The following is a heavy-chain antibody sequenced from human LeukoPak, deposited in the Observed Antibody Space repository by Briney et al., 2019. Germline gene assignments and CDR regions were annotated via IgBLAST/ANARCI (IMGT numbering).Heavy chain of an antibody. CDR2: IYYSGST. D-gene: IGHD6-19*01. CDR1: GGSLSSYY. Sequence: SETLSLTCTVSGGSLSSYYWSWIRQPPGKGLEWIGHIYYSGSTNYNPSLKSRLTISVDTSKIQFSLKLNSVTAADTAVYYCAKSARGHNPRGWEPDAFDIWGQGTMVTVSS. J-gene: IGHJ3*02. V-gene: IGHV4-59*08. CDR3: AKSARGHNPRGWEPDAFDI.